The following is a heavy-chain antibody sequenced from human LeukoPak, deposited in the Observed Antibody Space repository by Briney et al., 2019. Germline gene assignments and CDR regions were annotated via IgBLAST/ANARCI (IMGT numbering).Heavy chain of an antibody. Sequence: QAGGSLRLSCAASGFTFSSYAMSWVRQAPGKGLEWVSTISGSGGSTYYADSVKGRFTISRDNSKNTLYLQMNSLRAEDTAVYYCAKEQGFIVVVPAAMDYWGQGTLVTVSS. V-gene: IGHV3-23*01. CDR3: AKEQGFIVVVPAAMDY. CDR1: GFTFSSYA. CDR2: ISGSGGST. D-gene: IGHD2-2*01. J-gene: IGHJ4*02.